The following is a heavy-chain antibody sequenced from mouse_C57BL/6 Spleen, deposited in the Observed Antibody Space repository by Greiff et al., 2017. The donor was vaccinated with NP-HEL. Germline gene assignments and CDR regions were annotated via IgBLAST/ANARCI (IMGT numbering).Heavy chain of an antibody. CDR3: ASSHYYGSSYWYFDV. CDR1: GFTFTDYY. Sequence: EVMLVESGGGLVQPGGSLSLSCAASGFTFTDYYMSWVRQPPGKALEWLGFIRNKANGYTTEYSASVKGRFTISRDNSQSILYLQMNALRAEDSATYDWASSHYYGSSYWYFDVWGTGTTVTVSS. D-gene: IGHD1-1*01. J-gene: IGHJ1*03. V-gene: IGHV7-3*01. CDR2: IRNKANGYTT.